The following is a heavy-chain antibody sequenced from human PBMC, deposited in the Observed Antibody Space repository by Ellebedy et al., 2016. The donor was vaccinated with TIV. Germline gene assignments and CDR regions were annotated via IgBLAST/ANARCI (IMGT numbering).Heavy chain of an antibody. Sequence: PGGSLRLSCAASGFSFSNYSMNWVRQAPGKGLEWISYIATTSSTIYYADSVKGRFTISRDNAKNSLYLRMNGLRAEDTAVYYCARMSLAHYYFGSGTYDPDYWGQGTQVTVSS. CDR2: IATTSSTI. CDR3: ARMSLAHYYFGSGTYDPDY. V-gene: IGHV3-48*04. CDR1: GFSFSNYS. D-gene: IGHD3-10*01. J-gene: IGHJ4*02.